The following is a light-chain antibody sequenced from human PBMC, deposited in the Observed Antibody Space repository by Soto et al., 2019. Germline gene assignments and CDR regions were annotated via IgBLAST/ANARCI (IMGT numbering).Light chain of an antibody. V-gene: IGLV3-21*02. Sequence: SYELTQPPSMSVAPGQTARITCGGSNIGSKSGHWYQQKPGQAPVLVVYDDSDRPSGIPERFSGSNSGNTATLTISRVEAGDEADYYCQVWDTSSDHVVFGGGTKVTVL. J-gene: IGLJ2*01. CDR3: QVWDTSSDHVV. CDR2: DDS. CDR1: NIGSKS.